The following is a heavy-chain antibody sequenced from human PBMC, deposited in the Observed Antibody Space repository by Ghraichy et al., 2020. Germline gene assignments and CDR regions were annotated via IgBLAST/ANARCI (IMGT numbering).Heavy chain of an antibody. CDR2: IYYSGST. J-gene: IGHJ4*02. Sequence: SETLSLTCTVSGGSISSGDYYWSWIRQPPGKGLEWIGYIYYSGSTYYNPSLKSRVTISVDTSKNQFSLKLSSVTAADTAVYYCARDPELRFLSFDYWGQGTLVTVSS. D-gene: IGHD3-3*01. CDR3: ARDPELRFLSFDY. V-gene: IGHV4-30-4*01. CDR1: GGSISSGDYY.